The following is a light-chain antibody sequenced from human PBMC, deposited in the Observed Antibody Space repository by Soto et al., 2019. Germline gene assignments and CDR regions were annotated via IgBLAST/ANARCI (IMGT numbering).Light chain of an antibody. CDR3: QQSDKVPQT. Sequence: DIQMTQSPSSLSASVGDRVTITCRASQNINRHLNWYQERPGKAPKLLISGASSLQSGVPSRFSGSGSGTDFTLTIRPLESEDFATYYCQQSDKVPQTFGGGTKIEI. V-gene: IGKV1-39*01. J-gene: IGKJ4*01. CDR2: GAS. CDR1: QNINRH.